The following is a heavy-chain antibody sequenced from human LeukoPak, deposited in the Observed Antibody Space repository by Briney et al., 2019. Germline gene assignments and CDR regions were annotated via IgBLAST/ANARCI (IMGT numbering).Heavy chain of an antibody. J-gene: IGHJ4*02. CDR2: IRYDGSNK. CDR3: AKDRPSSSWSILDY. V-gene: IGHV3-30*02. CDR1: GFTFSSYA. D-gene: IGHD6-13*01. Sequence: GGSLRLSCAASGFTFSSYAMSWVRQAPGKGLEWVAFIRYDGSNKYYADSVKGRLTISRDNSKNTLYLQMNSLRVEDTAVYYCAKDRPSSSWSILDYWGQGTLVTVSS.